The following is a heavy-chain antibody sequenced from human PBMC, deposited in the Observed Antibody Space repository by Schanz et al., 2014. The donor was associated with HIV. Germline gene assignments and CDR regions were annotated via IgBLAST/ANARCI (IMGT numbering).Heavy chain of an antibody. CDR2: IYSGGNT. CDR3: ASRTYYYASERYFLGDGMDV. V-gene: IGHV3-66*01. D-gene: IGHD3-10*01. J-gene: IGHJ6*02. Sequence: EVQLVESGGGLVQPGGSLRLSCAASGFTFSRYWMSWVRQAPGKGLEWVSVIYSGGNTYYADSVKGRFTISRDNSKNMLYLQMNSLRAEDTAVYYCASRTYYYASERYFLGDGMDVWGQGTTVTVSS. CDR1: GFTFSRYW.